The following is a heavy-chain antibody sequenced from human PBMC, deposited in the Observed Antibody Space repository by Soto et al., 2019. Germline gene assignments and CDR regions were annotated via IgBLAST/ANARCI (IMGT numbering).Heavy chain of an antibody. CDR3: ARQTLNYYDSSGNAFDI. D-gene: IGHD3-22*01. CDR1: GYSFTSYW. J-gene: IGHJ3*02. V-gene: IGHV5-51*01. Sequence: GESLKISCKGSGYSFTSYWIGWVRQMPGKGLEWIGIIDPGDSDTRYSPSFQGQVTMSADKSISTAYLQWSSLKASDTAMYYCARQTLNYYDSSGNAFDIWGQGTMVTVSS. CDR2: IDPGDSDT.